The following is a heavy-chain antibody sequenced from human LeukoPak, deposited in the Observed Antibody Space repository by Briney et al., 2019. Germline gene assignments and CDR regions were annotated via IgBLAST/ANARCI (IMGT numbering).Heavy chain of an antibody. Sequence: PGGSLRLSCAASGFSLSSYALTWVRHAPGKGLEWVSAISGSGGSTYYADSVKGRFTISRDNSKSTLYLHMNSLSAEDTAVYYCAKARQWLDDFDYWGQGTLVTVSS. D-gene: IGHD6-19*01. CDR2: ISGSGGST. V-gene: IGHV3-23*01. CDR3: AKARQWLDDFDY. CDR1: GFSLSSYA. J-gene: IGHJ4*02.